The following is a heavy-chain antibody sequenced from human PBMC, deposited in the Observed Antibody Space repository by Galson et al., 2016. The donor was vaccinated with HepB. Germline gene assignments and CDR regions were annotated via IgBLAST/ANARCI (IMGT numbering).Heavy chain of an antibody. V-gene: IGHV4-34*01. CDR3: ARSIEFVWGGDYYFDH. D-gene: IGHD3-16*01. Sequence: SETLSLTCAVYGGSFSGYYWSWIRQPPGKGLEWIGYISRTGATYYNPSLKSRLTISADMSNNQFTLTLTSVTAADTALYYCARSIEFVWGGDYYFDHWGQGILVTVSS. J-gene: IGHJ4*02. CDR2: ISRTGAT. CDR1: GGSFSGYY.